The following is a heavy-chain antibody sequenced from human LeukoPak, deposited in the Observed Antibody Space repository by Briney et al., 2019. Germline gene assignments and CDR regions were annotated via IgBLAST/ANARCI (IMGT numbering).Heavy chain of an antibody. CDR3: ARLRGNYFPDY. CDR2: IYYSGST. J-gene: IGHJ4*02. Sequence: SETLSLTCAVSGGSMTNYYWAWIRQPPGKGLEWIGYIYYSGSTNYSPSLKSRLTISVDTSKNQFSLRLSSVTAADTAVYYCARLRGNYFPDYWGQGTLVTVSS. CDR1: GGSMTNYY. D-gene: IGHD4-11*01. V-gene: IGHV4-59*01.